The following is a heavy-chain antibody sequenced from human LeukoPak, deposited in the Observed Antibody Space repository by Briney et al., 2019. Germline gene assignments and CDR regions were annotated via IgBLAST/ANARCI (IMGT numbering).Heavy chain of an antibody. D-gene: IGHD4-23*01. CDR1: GFTFSTYT. CDR2: ISGADDG. Sequence: GASLRPSCAASGFTFSTYTMSWVRQAPGKGLEWFSAISGADDGYYADSVKGRFTISRDNSKNTLYLQMNSLRAEDTAVYYCAKARTPVTSYFDKWGQGTLVTVSS. V-gene: IGHV3-23*01. J-gene: IGHJ4*02. CDR3: AKARTPVTSYFDK.